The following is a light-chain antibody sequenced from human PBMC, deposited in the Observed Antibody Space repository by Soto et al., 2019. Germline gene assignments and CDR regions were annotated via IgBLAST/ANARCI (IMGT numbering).Light chain of an antibody. CDR2: EVT. V-gene: IGLV2-14*01. CDR1: SSDVGNYNY. J-gene: IGLJ2*01. Sequence: QSALTQPASVSGSPGQSITISCTGTSSDVGNYNYVSWYQLHPGKAPKLMIYEVTNRPSGVSYRFSGSKSGNTASLTVSGLQAEDEGDYYCSSYTSSSTVVFGGGTKLTVL. CDR3: SSYTSSSTVV.